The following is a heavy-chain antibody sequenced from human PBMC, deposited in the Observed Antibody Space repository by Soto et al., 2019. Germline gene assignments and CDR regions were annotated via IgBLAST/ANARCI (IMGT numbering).Heavy chain of an antibody. CDR3: ERGMAEEQIFYYFDY. V-gene: IGHV4-34*01. J-gene: IGHJ4*02. CDR2: INHSGST. Sequence: SETLSLTCAVYGGSFSGYYWSWIRQPPGKGLEWIGEINHSGSTTYNPSLKNRVTISVDASKSQFYLKLRSVTAADTAVYYCERGMAEEQIFYYFDYWGQGALVTVSS. CDR1: GGSFSGYY. D-gene: IGHD3-9*01.